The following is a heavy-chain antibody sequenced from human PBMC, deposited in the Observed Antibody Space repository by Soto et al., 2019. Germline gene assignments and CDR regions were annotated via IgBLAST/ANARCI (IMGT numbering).Heavy chain of an antibody. Sequence: GGSLRLSCAASGFTFDDYTMHWVRQAPGKGLEWVSLISWDGGSTYYADSVKGRFTISRDNSKNSLYLQMNSLRTEDTALYYCAKDLSRITIFGVVISSWGQGTTVTSP. J-gene: IGHJ6*02. CDR3: AKDLSRITIFGVVISS. CDR2: ISWDGGST. V-gene: IGHV3-43*01. CDR1: GFTFDDYT. D-gene: IGHD3-3*01.